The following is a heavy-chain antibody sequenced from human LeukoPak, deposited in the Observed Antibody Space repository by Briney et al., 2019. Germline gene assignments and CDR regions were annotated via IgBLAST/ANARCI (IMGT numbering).Heavy chain of an antibody. CDR1: GFTFSSYS. J-gene: IGHJ4*02. Sequence: GGSLRLSCAASGFTFSSYSMTWVRQAPGKGLERVSYISGSSSPIYYADSVKGRFTISRDNAKNSVYLQMNSLRDEDTAVYYCARGTNFDYWGQGTLVTVSS. CDR3: ARGTNFDY. D-gene: IGHD1-14*01. V-gene: IGHV3-48*02. CDR2: ISGSSSPI.